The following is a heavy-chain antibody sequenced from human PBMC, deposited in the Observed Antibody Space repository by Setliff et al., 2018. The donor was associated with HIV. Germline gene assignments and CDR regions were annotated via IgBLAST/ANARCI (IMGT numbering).Heavy chain of an antibody. Sequence: GGSLRLSFAASGFSFSTYAMGWVRQAPGKGLEWVSTVGAVGSPKFYAESVKGRFTISKDNSKNTLYLQMSSLRDEDTAVYYCAKVFVFGVDAFDIWGQGTMVTVSS. J-gene: IGHJ3*02. CDR3: AKVFVFGVDAFDI. CDR2: VGAVGSPK. D-gene: IGHD3-10*02. V-gene: IGHV3-23*01. CDR1: GFSFSTYA.